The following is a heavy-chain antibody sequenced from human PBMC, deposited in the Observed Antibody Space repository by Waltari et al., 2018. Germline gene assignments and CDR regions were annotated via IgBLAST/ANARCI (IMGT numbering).Heavy chain of an antibody. CDR2: ITGGGGST. D-gene: IGHD6-19*01. CDR1: GFTFSSYV. V-gene: IGHV3-23*01. Sequence: EVQLLESGGGLVQPGGSLRLSCAASGFTFSSYVLSWVRLAPGKGLQWVSAITGGGGSTYSADSVKGRFSIFRDNSKNTVYLQMRSLRAEDTAIYYCAKSSGRLTYYFDSWGRGTLVTVSS. J-gene: IGHJ4*02. CDR3: AKSSGRLTYYFDS.